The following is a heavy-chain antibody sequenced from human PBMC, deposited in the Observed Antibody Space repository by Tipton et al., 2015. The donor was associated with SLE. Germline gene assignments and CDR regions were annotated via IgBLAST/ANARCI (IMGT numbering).Heavy chain of an antibody. CDR1: GGSFSGYY. J-gene: IGHJ4*02. Sequence: TLSLTCAVYGGSFSGYYWSWIRQPPGKGLEWIGEINHSGSTNYNPSLKSRATISVDTSKNQFSLKLSSVTAADTAVYYCARGPPSDYWGQGTLVTVSS. V-gene: IGHV4-34*01. CDR2: INHSGST. CDR3: ARGPPSDY.